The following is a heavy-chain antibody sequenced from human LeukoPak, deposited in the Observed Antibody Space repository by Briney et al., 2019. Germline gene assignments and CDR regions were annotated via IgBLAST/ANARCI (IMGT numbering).Heavy chain of an antibody. V-gene: IGHV1-18*04. D-gene: IGHD3-10*01. CDR3: ARLTYYYGSGRLVY. J-gene: IGHJ4*02. Sequence: ASVKVSCKASGYTFTSYGISWVRQAPGQGLEWMGWISAYNGNTNYAQKLQGRVTMTTDTSTSTAYMELRSLRSDDTAVYYCARLTYYYGSGRLVYWGQGTLVTVSS. CDR2: ISAYNGNT. CDR1: GYTFTSYG.